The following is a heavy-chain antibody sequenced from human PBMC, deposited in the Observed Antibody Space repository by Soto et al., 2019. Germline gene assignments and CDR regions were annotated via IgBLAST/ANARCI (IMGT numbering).Heavy chain of an antibody. V-gene: IGHV4-34*01. J-gene: IGHJ6*02. Sequence: SGYYRMSSSAPTRKGVEWIGEINHSGSTNYNPSLKSRVTISVDTSKNQFSLKLSSVTAADTAVYYCARGRLTYYYGSGSYWKEEHGMHVWGQGTTVT. CDR3: ARGRLTYYYGSGSYWKEEHGMHV. D-gene: IGHD3-10*01. CDR1: SGYY. CDR2: INHSGST.